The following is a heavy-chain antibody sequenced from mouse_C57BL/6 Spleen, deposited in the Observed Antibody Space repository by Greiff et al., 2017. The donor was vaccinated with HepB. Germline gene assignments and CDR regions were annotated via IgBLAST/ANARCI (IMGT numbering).Heavy chain of an antibody. CDR3: AKGDFDY. CDR1: GYTFTSYW. CDR2: IDPSDSYT. J-gene: IGHJ2*01. V-gene: IGHV1-50*01. Sequence: VKLQQPGAELVKPGASVKLSCKASGYTFTSYWMQWVKQRPGQGLEWIGEIDPSDSYTNYNQKFKGKATLTVDTSSSTAYMQLSSLTSEDSAVYYCAKGDFDYWGQGTTLTVSS.